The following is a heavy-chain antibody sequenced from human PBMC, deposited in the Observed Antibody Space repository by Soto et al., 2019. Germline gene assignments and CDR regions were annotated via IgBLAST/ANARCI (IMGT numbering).Heavy chain of an antibody. J-gene: IGHJ4*02. V-gene: IGHV1-69*01. CDR3: ARESYYYDSSGQAPFFDY. CDR1: GGTFSSYA. Sequence: QVQLVQSGAEVKKPGSSVKVSCKASGGTFSSYAISWVRQAPGQGLEWMGGIIPIFGTANYAQKFQGRVTITADESTNTAYMELSSLRSEDTAVYYCARESYYYDSSGQAPFFDYWGQGTLVTVSS. CDR2: IIPIFGTA. D-gene: IGHD3-22*01.